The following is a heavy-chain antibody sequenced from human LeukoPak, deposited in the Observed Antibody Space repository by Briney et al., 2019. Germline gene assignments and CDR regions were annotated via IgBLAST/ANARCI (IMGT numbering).Heavy chain of an antibody. CDR2: INFSGNT. CDR1: GGSISSSGYF. Sequence: SETLSLTCTVSGGSISSSGYFWGWIRQPTGKGLEWIGSINFSGNTYYNPSLKSRVTISVDTSKNQFSLKLSSVTAADTAVYYCARRGRRAVGNWGQGSLVTVSS. D-gene: IGHD6-19*01. J-gene: IGHJ4*02. V-gene: IGHV4-39*07. CDR3: ARRGRRAVGN.